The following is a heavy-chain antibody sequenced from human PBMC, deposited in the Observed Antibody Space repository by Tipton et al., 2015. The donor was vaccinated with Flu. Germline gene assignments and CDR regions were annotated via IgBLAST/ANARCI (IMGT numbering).Heavy chain of an antibody. J-gene: IGHJ4*02. Sequence: TLSLTCTVSGYSISSGYYWGWIRQPPGKGLEWIGSIYYSGGTYYNPSLKSRVTISVDTSKNQFSLKLSSVPAADTAVYYCARDRGGDYFDYWGQGTLVTVSS. CDR2: IYYSGGT. V-gene: IGHV4-38-2*02. D-gene: IGHD3-10*01. CDR3: ARDRGGDYFDY. CDR1: GYSISSGYY.